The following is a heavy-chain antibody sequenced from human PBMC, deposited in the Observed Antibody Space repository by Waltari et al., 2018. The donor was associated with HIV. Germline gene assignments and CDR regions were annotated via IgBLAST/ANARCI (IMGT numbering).Heavy chain of an antibody. CDR1: GYSISSGYY. Sequence: QVQLQESGPGLVKSSETLSLTCAVSGYSISSGYYWGWIRQPPGKGLEGIGIIYHSGSTYHTPARKRRVTISADTFNNQFSLKVSSGTAADTAVYYCARGQGLGTFDCWGQGTLVTVSS. CDR3: ARGQGLGTFDC. D-gene: IGHD6-19*01. V-gene: IGHV4-38-2*01. CDR2: IYHSGST. J-gene: IGHJ4*02.